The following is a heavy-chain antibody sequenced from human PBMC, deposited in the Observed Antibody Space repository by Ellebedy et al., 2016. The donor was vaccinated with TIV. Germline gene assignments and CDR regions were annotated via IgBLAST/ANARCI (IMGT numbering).Heavy chain of an antibody. J-gene: IGHJ6*02. CDR1: GGTFSNYA. Sequence: AASVKVSCKASGGTFSNYATSWARQAPGQGLEWMGGIIPVLGTANYAQKFQGRLTITADESTSTAYMELSSLRSEDTAVYYCGSGYRKYGMDVWGQGTTVIVSS. V-gene: IGHV1-69*13. CDR2: IIPVLGTA. CDR3: GSGYRKYGMDV. D-gene: IGHD5-18*01.